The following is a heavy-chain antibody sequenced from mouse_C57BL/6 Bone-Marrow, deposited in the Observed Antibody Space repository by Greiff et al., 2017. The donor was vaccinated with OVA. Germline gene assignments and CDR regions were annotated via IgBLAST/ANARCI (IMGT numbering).Heavy chain of an antibody. CDR2: INPNYGTT. V-gene: IGHV1-39*01. CDR3: AFYYGSSYRYCDV. CDR1: GYSFTDYN. D-gene: IGHD1-1*01. Sequence: VQLKESGPELVKPGASVKISCKASGYSFTDYNMNWVKQSTGKSLEWIGVINPNYGTTSYNQKFKGKATLTVDKSSSTAYMQLNSLTSEDSAVYYCAFYYGSSYRYCDVWGTGTTVTVSS. J-gene: IGHJ1*03.